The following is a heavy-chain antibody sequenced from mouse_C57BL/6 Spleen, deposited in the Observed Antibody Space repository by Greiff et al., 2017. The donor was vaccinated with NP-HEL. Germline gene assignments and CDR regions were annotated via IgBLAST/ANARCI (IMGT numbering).Heavy chain of an antibody. Sequence: VQLQQPGAELVKPGASVKLSCTASGFNITDYYMHWVKQRTEQGLEWIGRIDPEDGETKYAPKFQGKATITADTSSNTAYLQLSSLTSEDTAVYYCARVRYGSSYFYFDYWGQGTTLTVSS. CDR2: IDPEDGET. CDR1: GFNITDYY. CDR3: ARVRYGSSYFYFDY. D-gene: IGHD1-1*01. V-gene: IGHV14-2*01. J-gene: IGHJ2*01.